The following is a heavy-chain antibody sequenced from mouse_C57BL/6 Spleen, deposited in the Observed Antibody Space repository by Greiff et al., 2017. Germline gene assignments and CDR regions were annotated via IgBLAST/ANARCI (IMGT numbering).Heavy chain of an antibody. V-gene: IGHV1-42*01. D-gene: IGHD2-4*01. Sequence: EVQLQQSGPELVKPGASVKISCKASGYSFTGYYMNWVKQSPEKSLEWIGEINPSTGGTTYNQKFKAKATLTVDKSSSTAYMQLKSLTSEDSAVYYCAREDHDGGFAYWGQGTLVTVSA. CDR2: INPSTGGT. CDR3: AREDHDGGFAY. CDR1: GYSFTGYY. J-gene: IGHJ3*01.